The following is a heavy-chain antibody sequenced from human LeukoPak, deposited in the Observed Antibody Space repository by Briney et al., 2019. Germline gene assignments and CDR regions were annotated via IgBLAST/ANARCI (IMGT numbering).Heavy chain of an antibody. J-gene: IGHJ2*01. CDR3: ARQYIDILTGYHRGELYWYFDL. CDR2: IYTSGST. CDR1: GGSISSGSYY. Sequence: SQTLSLTCSVSGGSISSGSYYWSWIRQPAGTGLEWIGRIYTSGSTNYNPSLKSRVTISVDTSKNQFSLKLSSVTAADTAVYYCARQYIDILTGYHRGELYWYFDLWGRGTLVTVSS. V-gene: IGHV4-61*02. D-gene: IGHD3-9*01.